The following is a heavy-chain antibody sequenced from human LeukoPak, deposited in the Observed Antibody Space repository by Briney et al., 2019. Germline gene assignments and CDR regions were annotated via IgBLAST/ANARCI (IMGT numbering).Heavy chain of an antibody. V-gene: IGHV3-21*01. Sequence: LEWVSSITGDSKYIYYADSVRGRFTISRDNAKNSLYLQMNSLRAEDTAVYYCARDFDYGDYWGQGTLVTVSS. CDR2: ITGDSKYI. CDR3: ARDFDYGDY. J-gene: IGHJ4*02.